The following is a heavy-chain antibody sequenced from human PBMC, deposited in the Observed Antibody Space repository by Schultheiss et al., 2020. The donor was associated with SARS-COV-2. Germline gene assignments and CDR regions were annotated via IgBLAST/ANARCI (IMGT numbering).Heavy chain of an antibody. V-gene: IGHV4-59*01. CDR1: GGSISGYY. Sequence: SQTLSLTCTVSGGSISGYYWSWVRQPPGKGLEWIGYIYYSGSTNYNPSLKSRVTISVDTSKNQFSLKLSSVTAADTAVYYCVKGEVVAATSIDFDYWGQGTLVTVSS. J-gene: IGHJ4*02. CDR3: VKGEVVAATSIDFDY. D-gene: IGHD2-15*01. CDR2: IYYSGST.